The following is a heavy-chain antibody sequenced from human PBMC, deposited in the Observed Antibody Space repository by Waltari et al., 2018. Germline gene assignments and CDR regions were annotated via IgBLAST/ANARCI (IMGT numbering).Heavy chain of an antibody. CDR3: ARHDYGGY. V-gene: IGHV3-66*04. D-gene: IGHD4-17*01. Sequence: EVHLVESGGGLVQPGGSLGLSCAASGFTVSSDFMGWVRQAPGKGLEWVSVIQSDGTTYYADSVKGRFTVSRDTSKNTVYLQMNSLRDEDTAVYYCARHDYGGYWGQGTLVTVSS. J-gene: IGHJ4*02. CDR1: GFTVSSDF. CDR2: IQSDGTT.